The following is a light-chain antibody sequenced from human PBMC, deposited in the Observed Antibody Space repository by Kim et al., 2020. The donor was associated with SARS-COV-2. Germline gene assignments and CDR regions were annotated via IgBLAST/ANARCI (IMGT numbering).Light chain of an antibody. Sequence: ASVGDRCTITCRASQSISSWLAWYQQKPGKAPKPLIYKASSLESGVPSRFSGSGSGTEFTLTISSLQPDDFATYYCQQYNSYSYTFGQGTNLEIK. CDR3: QQYNSYSYT. V-gene: IGKV1-5*03. J-gene: IGKJ2*01. CDR2: KAS. CDR1: QSISSW.